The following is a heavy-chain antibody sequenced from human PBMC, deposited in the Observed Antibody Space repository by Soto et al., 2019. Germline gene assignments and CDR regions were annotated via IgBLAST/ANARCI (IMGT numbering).Heavy chain of an antibody. J-gene: IGHJ4*02. D-gene: IGHD2-15*01. Sequence: GGSLRLSCAASGFTFDDYAMHWVRQAPGKGLEWVSGISWNSGSIGYADSVKGRFTISRDNAKNSLYLQMNSLRAEDTALYYCAKDFSPHCSGGSCYFNFDYWGQGTLVTVSS. V-gene: IGHV3-9*01. CDR3: AKDFSPHCSGGSCYFNFDY. CDR2: ISWNSGSI. CDR1: GFTFDDYA.